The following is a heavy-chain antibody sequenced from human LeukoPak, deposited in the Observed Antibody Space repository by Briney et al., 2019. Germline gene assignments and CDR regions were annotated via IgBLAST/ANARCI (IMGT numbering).Heavy chain of an antibody. CDR2: ISGSGGST. Sequence: GGSLRLPCAASGFTFSSYAMSWVRQAPGKGLEWVSAISGSGGSTYYADSVKGRFTISRDNSKNTLYLQMNSLRAEDTAVYYRAKDLASHPAAGTPLDYWGQGTLVTVSS. CDR1: GFTFSSYA. CDR3: AKDLASHPAAGTPLDY. V-gene: IGHV3-23*01. D-gene: IGHD6-13*01. J-gene: IGHJ4*02.